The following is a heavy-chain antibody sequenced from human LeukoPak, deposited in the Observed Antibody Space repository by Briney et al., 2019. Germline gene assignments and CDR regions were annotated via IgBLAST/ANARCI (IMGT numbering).Heavy chain of an antibody. J-gene: IGHJ4*02. CDR2: INPNSGGT. CDR3: ARTFNYDFWSDFDY. D-gene: IGHD3-3*01. CDR1: GYTFTGYY. Sequence: ASVKVSCKASGYTFTGYYMHWVRQAPGQGLEWMGWINPNSGGTNYAPKFQGRVTMTRDTSISTAYMELSRLRSDDTAVYYCARTFNYDFWSDFDYWGQGTLVTVSS. V-gene: IGHV1-2*02.